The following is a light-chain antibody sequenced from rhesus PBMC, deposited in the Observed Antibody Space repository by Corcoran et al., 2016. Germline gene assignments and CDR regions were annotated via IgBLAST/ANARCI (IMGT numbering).Light chain of an antibody. CDR2: LVS. Sequence: DIVMTQTPLSLPVTPGEPASISCRSSQSLLDSDGYTHLHWYLQKPGQSPQLLINLVSNRASGVPDRFSGSGSGTDFPLKISRVEAGDVGVYYCMQTLPTPTFGGGTKVEIK. CDR1: QSLLDSDGYTH. CDR3: MQTLPTPT. J-gene: IGKJ4*01. V-gene: IGKV2-78*01.